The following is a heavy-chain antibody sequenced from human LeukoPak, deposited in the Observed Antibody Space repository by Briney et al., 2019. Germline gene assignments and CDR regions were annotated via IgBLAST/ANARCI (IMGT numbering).Heavy chain of an antibody. Sequence: GGSLRLSCAASGFTFSSYAMSWVRQAPGKGLEWVSAISCSGGSTYYADSVKGRFTISRDNSKNTLYLQMNSLRAEDTAVYYCAKGGNHNSYCYYMDVWGKGTTVTVSS. CDR3: AKGGNHNSYCYYMDV. V-gene: IGHV3-23*01. D-gene: IGHD1-14*01. CDR1: GFTFSSYA. J-gene: IGHJ6*03. CDR2: ISCSGGST.